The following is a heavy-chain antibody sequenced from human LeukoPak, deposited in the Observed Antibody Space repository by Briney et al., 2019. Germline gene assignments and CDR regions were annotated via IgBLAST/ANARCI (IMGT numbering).Heavy chain of an antibody. CDR1: GGTFSSYA. Sequence: GASVKVSCKASGGTFSSYAISWVRQAPGQGLEWMGWINPNSGGTNYAQKFQGRVTMTRDTSISTAYMELSRLRSDDTAVYYCARDRDSYGNGLDYWGQGTLVTVSS. J-gene: IGHJ4*02. CDR2: INPNSGGT. CDR3: ARDRDSYGNGLDY. V-gene: IGHV1-2*02. D-gene: IGHD5-18*01.